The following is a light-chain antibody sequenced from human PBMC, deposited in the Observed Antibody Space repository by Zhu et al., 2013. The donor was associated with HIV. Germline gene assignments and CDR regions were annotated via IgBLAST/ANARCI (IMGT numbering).Light chain of an antibody. V-gene: IGLV3-1*01. CDR1: NLGDKY. CDR3: QAWDSSTSVV. Sequence: SFELTQPPSVSVSPGQTASIACPGDNLGDKYASWYQHKPGQAPVLVIYQDTKRPSGIPERFSGSNSGNTATLTISGTQAMDEADYYCQAWDSSTSVVFGGGTKLTVL. J-gene: IGLJ2*01. CDR2: QDT.